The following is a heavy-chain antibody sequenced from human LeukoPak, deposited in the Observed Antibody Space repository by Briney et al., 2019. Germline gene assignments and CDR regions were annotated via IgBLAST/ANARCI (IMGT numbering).Heavy chain of an antibody. CDR1: GGTFNTYT. D-gene: IGHD1-1*01. Sequence: ASVKASCKASGGTFNTYTISWVRQAPGQGLEWMGGIISIFGTGNYAQKFQGRVTITTDKSTSTSYMELSRLRSDDTAVYYCARGPELERFDYWGQGTLVTVSS. J-gene: IGHJ4*02. V-gene: IGHV1-69*05. CDR2: IISIFGTG. CDR3: ARGPELERFDY.